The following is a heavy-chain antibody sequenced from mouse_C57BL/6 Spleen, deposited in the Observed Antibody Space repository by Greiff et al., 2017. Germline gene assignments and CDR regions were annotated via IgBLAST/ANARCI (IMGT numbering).Heavy chain of an antibody. CDR2: IDPEDGDT. Sequence: VQLQQSGAELVKPGASVKLSCTASGFNIKDYYMHWVKQRTEQGLEWIGRIDPEDGDTKYAPKFQGNATITADTSSNTAYLQLSSLTSEDTAVXYCARIGDGYYRYAMDYWGQGTSVTVSS. V-gene: IGHV14-2*01. CDR1: GFNIKDYY. D-gene: IGHD2-3*01. CDR3: ARIGDGYYRYAMDY. J-gene: IGHJ4*01.